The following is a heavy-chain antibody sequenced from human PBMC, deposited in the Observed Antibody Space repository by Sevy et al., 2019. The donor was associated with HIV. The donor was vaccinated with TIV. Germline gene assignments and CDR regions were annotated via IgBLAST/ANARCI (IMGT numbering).Heavy chain of an antibody. V-gene: IGHV3-15*01. CDR1: GFTFSNAW. Sequence: GGSLRLSCAASGFTFSNAWMSWVRQAPGKGLEWVGRIKSKTDGGTTDYAAPVKGRFTISRDDSKNTLYLQMNSLKTEDTAVYYCTTDLSWYCSGSGTNRLHRPGRYYMDVWGKGTTVTVSS. J-gene: IGHJ6*03. D-gene: IGHD3-10*01. CDR3: TTDLSWYCSGSGTNRLHRPGRYYMDV. CDR2: IKSKTDGGTT.